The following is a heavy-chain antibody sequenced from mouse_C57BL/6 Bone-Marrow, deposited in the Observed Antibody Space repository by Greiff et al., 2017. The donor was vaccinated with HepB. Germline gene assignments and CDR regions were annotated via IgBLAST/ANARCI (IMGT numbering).Heavy chain of an antibody. J-gene: IGHJ4*01. Sequence: EVQLQESGPELVKPGASVKIPCKASGYTFTDYNMDWVKQSHGKSLEWIGDINPNNGGTIYNQKFKGKATLTVDKSSSTAYMELRSLTSEDTAVYYCARYWAMDYWGQGTSVTVSS. CDR2: INPNNGGT. CDR3: ARYWAMDY. CDR1: GYTFTDYN. D-gene: IGHD4-1*01. V-gene: IGHV1-18*01.